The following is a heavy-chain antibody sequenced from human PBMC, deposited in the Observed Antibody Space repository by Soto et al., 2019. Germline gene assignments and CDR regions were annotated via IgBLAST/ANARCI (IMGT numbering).Heavy chain of an antibody. D-gene: IGHD6-6*01. V-gene: IGHV3-23*01. CDR1: GFTFSDHG. CDR2: ISGSVGST. J-gene: IGHJ4*02. Sequence: LRLSCAASGFTFSDHGMSWVRQAPGKGLEWVAAISGSVGSTYYADSVRGRFTISRDNSNDTLYLQMNSLRDEDTAVYYCAKDRTIASRNFDAWGQGALVTVSS. CDR3: AKDRTIASRNFDA.